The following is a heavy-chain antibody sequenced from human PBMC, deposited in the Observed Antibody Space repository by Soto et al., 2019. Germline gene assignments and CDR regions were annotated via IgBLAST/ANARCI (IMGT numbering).Heavy chain of an antibody. CDR2: FDPEDGET. J-gene: IGHJ5*02. Sequence: ASVKVSCKVSGYTLTELSMHWVRQAPGKGLEWMGGFDPEDGETIYAQKFQGRVTMTEDTSTDTAYMELSSLRSEDTAVYYCATIYSSSWYRNWFDPWGQRTLVTVSS. CDR3: ATIYSSSWYRNWFDP. V-gene: IGHV1-24*01. D-gene: IGHD6-13*01. CDR1: GYTLTELS.